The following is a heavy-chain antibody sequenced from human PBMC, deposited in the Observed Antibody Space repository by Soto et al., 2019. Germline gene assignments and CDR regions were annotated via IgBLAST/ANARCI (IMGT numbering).Heavy chain of an antibody. Sequence: GESLKISCKGSGYSFTSYWIDWVRQMPGKGLEWMGIIYPGDSDTRYSPSFQGQVTISADKSISTAYLQWSSLKASDTAMYYCARRRGSYYGSGSDAFDIWGQGTMVTVSS. J-gene: IGHJ3*02. D-gene: IGHD3-10*01. CDR2: IYPGDSDT. CDR3: ARRRGSYYGSGSDAFDI. CDR1: GYSFTSYW. V-gene: IGHV5-51*01.